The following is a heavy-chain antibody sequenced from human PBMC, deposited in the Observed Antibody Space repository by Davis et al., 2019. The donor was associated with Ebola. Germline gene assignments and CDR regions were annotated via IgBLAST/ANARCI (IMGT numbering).Heavy chain of an antibody. CDR3: ARDSSQFLEWLSLWYFDL. D-gene: IGHD3-3*01. V-gene: IGHV3-21*01. J-gene: IGHJ2*01. CDR1: GFTFSSYS. CDR2: ISSSSSYI. Sequence: GGSLRLSCAASGFTFSSYSMNWVRQAPGKGLAWVSSISSSSSYIYYADSVKGRFTISRDNAKNSLYLQMNSLRAEDTAVYYCARDSSQFLEWLSLWYFDLWGRGTLVTVSS.